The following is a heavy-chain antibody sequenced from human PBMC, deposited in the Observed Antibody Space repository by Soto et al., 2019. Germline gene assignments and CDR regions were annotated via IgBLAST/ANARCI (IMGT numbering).Heavy chain of an antibody. J-gene: IGHJ2*01. CDR1: GGSFSGFY. D-gene: IGHD2-8*01. Sequence: SENLSLTCAVYGGSFSGFYWTWIRQPPGKGLEWIGEINHSGSSNYNPPLKSRVTMSLDTSRNQFSLSLNSVTAADTAVYYCAKMAGPWYFDLWGRGTLVPVYS. CDR2: INHSGSS. CDR3: AKMAGPWYFDL. V-gene: IGHV4-34*01.